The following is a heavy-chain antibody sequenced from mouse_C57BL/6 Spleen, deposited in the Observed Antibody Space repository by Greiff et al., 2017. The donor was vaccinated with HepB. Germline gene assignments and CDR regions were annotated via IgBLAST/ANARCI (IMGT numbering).Heavy chain of an antibody. CDR2: IDPSDSET. CDR1: GYTFTSYW. CDR3: ARFSSGYYCAY. J-gene: IGHJ3*01. D-gene: IGHD3-2*02. V-gene: IGHV1-52*01. Sequence: VQLQQSGAELVRPGSSVKLSCKASGYTFTSYWMHWVKQRPIQGLEWIGNIDPSDSETHYNQKFKDKATLTVDKSSSTAYMQLSSLTSEDSAVYYCARFSSGYYCAYWGQGTLVTVSA.